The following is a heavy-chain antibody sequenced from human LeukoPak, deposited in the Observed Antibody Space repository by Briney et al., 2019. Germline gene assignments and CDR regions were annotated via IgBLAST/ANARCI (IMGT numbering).Heavy chain of an antibody. D-gene: IGHD3-22*01. J-gene: IGHJ3*02. V-gene: IGHV4-39*06. CDR1: GGSISSSSYY. CDR3: ARERPWGVVATGSDAFDI. CDR2: IYYSGYT. Sequence: PSETLSLTCSVSGGSISSSSYYWGWLRQPPGKGLEWIASIYYSGYTYYYPSLKSRITISVDTSKNLFTLKLSSVTAADTAVYYCARERPWGVVATGSDAFDIWGQGTMVTVSS.